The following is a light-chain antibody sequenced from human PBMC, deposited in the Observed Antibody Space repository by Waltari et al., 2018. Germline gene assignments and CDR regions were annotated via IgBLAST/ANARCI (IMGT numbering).Light chain of an antibody. J-gene: IGLJ3*02. CDR1: TGYSRNV. CDR2: VNSDGSH. Sequence: LVLTQSPSASASLGASVTLTCTLSTGYSRNVIAWLQHQPGKGPRYLMKVNSDGSHRKGDDIPDRFSASKSGTECYLTISSLQSEDEADYYCQTGGHGTWVFGGGTKLTVL. CDR3: QTGGHGTWV. V-gene: IGLV4-69*01.